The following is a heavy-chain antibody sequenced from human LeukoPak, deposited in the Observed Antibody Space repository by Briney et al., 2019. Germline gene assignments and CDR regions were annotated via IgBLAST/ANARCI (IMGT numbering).Heavy chain of an antibody. CDR2: ISYDGSNK. CDR3: AKDRIGIQLWFVNYMDV. D-gene: IGHD5-18*01. V-gene: IGHV3-30*18. J-gene: IGHJ6*03. Sequence: GGSLRLSCAASGFTFSSYGMHWVRQAPGKGLEWVAVISYDGSNKYYADSVKGRFTISRDNSKNTLYLQMNSLRAEDTAVYYCAKDRIGIQLWFVNYMDVWGKGTTVTVSS. CDR1: GFTFSSYG.